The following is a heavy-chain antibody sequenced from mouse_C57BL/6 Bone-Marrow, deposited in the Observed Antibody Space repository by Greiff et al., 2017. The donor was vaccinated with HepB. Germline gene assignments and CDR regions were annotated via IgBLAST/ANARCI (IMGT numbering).Heavy chain of an antibody. Sequence: EVQGVESGGGLVKPGGSLKLSCAASGFTFSSYTMSWVRQTPEKRLEWVATISGGGGNTYYPDSVKGRFTISRDNAKNTLYLQMSSLRSEDTALYYCARRRLRRGGNYAMDYWGQGTSVTVSS. CDR2: ISGGGGNT. CDR1: GFTFSSYT. CDR3: ARRRLRRGGNYAMDY. V-gene: IGHV5-9*01. D-gene: IGHD2-12*01. J-gene: IGHJ4*01.